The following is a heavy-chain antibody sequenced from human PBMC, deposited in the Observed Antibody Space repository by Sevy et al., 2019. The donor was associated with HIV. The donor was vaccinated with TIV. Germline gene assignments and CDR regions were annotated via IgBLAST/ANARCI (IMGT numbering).Heavy chain of an antibody. CDR1: GFTFSDYW. D-gene: IGHD1-26*01. J-gene: IGHJ4*02. V-gene: IGHV3-7*01. CDR2: IKRDGSEK. Sequence: GGSLRLSCVASGFTFSDYWMTWVRQAPGKGLEWVANIKRDGSEKYYADSVKGRFSISRDNAKNSLYLQMNSLRAEDTAIYYCARDALDIYYNYWGQGTRVTVSS. CDR3: ARDALDIYYNY.